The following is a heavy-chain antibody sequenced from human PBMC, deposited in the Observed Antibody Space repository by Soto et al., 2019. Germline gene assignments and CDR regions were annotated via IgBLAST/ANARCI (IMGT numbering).Heavy chain of an antibody. CDR3: ARRTVNIRTFYSGLKTHCFDY. D-gene: IGHD6-19*01. CDR2: IYYRGST. J-gene: IGHJ4*02. V-gene: IGHV4-39*01. Sequence: QLQLQESGPGLVKPSETLSLTCAVSGDSISSSSYYWGWIRQPPGKGLEWTGSIYYRGSTYYTPSLQSRVAVSVDTSKNQFSLKLNSVTAADTAVYYCARRTVNIRTFYSGLKTHCFDYWGQGTLVTVSS. CDR1: GDSISSSSYY.